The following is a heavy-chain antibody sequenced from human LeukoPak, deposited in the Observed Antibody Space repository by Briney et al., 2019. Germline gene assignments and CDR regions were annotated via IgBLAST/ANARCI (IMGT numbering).Heavy chain of an antibody. CDR2: LSGGGDSR. J-gene: IGHJ4*02. D-gene: IGHD3-10*01. CDR1: GFAFSNYA. CDR3: AKAVRSMVTGGGYFDS. V-gene: IGHV3-23*01. Sequence: GESLRLSCAASGFAFSNYAMSWVRQAPGKGLEWVSSLSGGGDSRYYADSVMGRSTISRDNSKDTLYLQMNSLRAEDTAVYYCAKAVRSMVTGGGYFDSWGQGTLVTVSS.